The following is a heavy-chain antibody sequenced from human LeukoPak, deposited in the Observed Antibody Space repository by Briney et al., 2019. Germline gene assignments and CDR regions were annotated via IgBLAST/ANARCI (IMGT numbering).Heavy chain of an antibody. V-gene: IGHV1-2*02. CDR3: ARRGGQDFDY. D-gene: IGHD3-10*01. CDR1: GYTFTGYY. CDR2: INPNSGGT. Sequence: ASVKVSCKASGYTFTGYYMHWVRQAPGQGLEWMGWINPNSGGTNYAQKVQGRVTMTRDTSISTAYMELSRLRSDDTAVYYCARRGGQDFDYWGQGTLVTVSS. J-gene: IGHJ4*02.